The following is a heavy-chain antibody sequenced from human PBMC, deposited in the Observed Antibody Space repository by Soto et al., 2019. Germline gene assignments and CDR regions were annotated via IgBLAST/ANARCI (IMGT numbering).Heavy chain of an antibody. CDR1: GGTFSSYA. V-gene: IGHV1-69*12. CDR3: AREGSGWYWRVFDY. J-gene: IGHJ4*02. CDR2: IIPIFGTA. Sequence: QVQLVQSGAEVKKPGSSVKVSCKASGGTFSSYAISWVRQAPGQGLEWMGGIIPIFGTANYAQKFQGRVTITADESTSTAYMEMGSLRSEDTAVYYCAREGSGWYWRVFDYWGQGTLVTVSS. D-gene: IGHD6-13*01.